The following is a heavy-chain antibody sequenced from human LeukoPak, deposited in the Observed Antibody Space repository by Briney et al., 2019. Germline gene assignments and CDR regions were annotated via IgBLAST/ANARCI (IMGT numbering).Heavy chain of an antibody. D-gene: IGHD4/OR15-4a*01. V-gene: IGHV1-8*01. CDR3: ARRVLMGNWFDP. CDR2: MNPNSGNT. Sequence: GASVKVSCKASGYTFTSYDINWVRQATGQGLEWMGWMNPNSGNTGYAQKFQGRVTMTRNTSISTAYMELSSLRSEDTAVYYCARRVLMGNWFDPWGQGTLVTVSS. J-gene: IGHJ5*02. CDR1: GYTFTSYD.